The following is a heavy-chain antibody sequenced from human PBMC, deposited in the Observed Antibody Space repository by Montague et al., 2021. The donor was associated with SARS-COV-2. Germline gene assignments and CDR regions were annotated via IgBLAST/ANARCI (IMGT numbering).Heavy chain of an antibody. D-gene: IGHD6-13*01. CDR3: AKDRQLVGDDAFDI. Sequence: SLILSCAASGFNFEDYAMHWVRQPPGKGLEWVSTISISDGNTYYXDSVKGRFTISRDKSKNTLYLQMNSLRAEDTAVYYCAKDRQLVGDDAFDIWGQGTMVTVSS. J-gene: IGHJ3*02. V-gene: IGHV3-23*01. CDR1: GFNFEDYA. CDR2: ISISDGNT.